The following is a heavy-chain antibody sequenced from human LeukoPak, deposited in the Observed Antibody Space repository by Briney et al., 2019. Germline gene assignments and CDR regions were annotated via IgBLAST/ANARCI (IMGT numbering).Heavy chain of an antibody. CDR2: LDTSGNT. CDR3: ARLLTTVTTFFDY. J-gene: IGHJ4*02. V-gene: IGHV4-4*07. CDR1: DDSLSRYY. Sequence: SETLSLTCTVSDDSLSRYYWSWVRQPAGKGLEWIGRLDTSGNTHYNPSLKSRVTMSVDTSRNQFSLRLTSVTAADTAVYYCARLLTTVTTFFDYWGQGALVTVSS. D-gene: IGHD4-17*01.